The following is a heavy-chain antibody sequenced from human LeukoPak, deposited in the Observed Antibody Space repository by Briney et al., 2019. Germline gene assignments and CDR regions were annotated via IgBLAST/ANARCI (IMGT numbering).Heavy chain of an antibody. J-gene: IGHJ4*02. CDR1: GFAFSSYG. Sequence: GGSLRLSCAASGFAFSSYGMHWVRQAPGKGLEWVAVISYDGSNKYYADSVKGRFTISRDVSKNTLYLHMNSLKTEDTATYHCNRDVRSALDDWGQGTLVTVSS. D-gene: IGHD2-15*01. V-gene: IGHV3-30*03. CDR2: ISYDGSNK. CDR3: NRDVRSALDD.